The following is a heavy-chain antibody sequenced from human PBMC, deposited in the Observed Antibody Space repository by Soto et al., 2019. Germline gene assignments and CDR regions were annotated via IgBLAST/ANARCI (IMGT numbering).Heavy chain of an antibody. Sequence: PSETLSLTCTISGGSISSSSYYWGWIRQPPGKGLEWIGSIYYSGSTYYNPSLKSRVTISVDTSKHQFSLKLSSVTAADTAVYYCARCMVGAIDYWGQGTLVTVSS. CDR1: GGSISSSSYY. CDR2: IYYSGST. V-gene: IGHV4-39*01. D-gene: IGHD1-26*01. CDR3: ARCMVGAIDY. J-gene: IGHJ4*02.